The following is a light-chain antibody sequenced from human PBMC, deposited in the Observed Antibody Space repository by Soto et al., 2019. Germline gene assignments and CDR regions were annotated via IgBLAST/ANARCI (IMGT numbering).Light chain of an antibody. CDR1: SSDVGGYNY. J-gene: IGLJ2*01. CDR2: EVS. V-gene: IGLV2-14*01. Sequence: QSALTQPASVSGSPGQSITISCTGTSSDVGGYNYVSWYQQHPGKAPKLMIYEVSNRPSAVSNRFSGSKSGNTASLTISGLQAEDEADYYCSSYTSSSTVAFGGGTKLTVL. CDR3: SSYTSSSTVA.